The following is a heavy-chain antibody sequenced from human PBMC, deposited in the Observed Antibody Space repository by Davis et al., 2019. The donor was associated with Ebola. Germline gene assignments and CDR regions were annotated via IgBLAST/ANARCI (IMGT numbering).Heavy chain of an antibody. CDR3: ARPLLGYYDSSGYYSEAEYFQH. CDR1: GFTFSSYS. Sequence: PGGSLRLSCAASGFTFSSYSMNWVRQAPGKGLEWVSSISSSSSYIYYADSVKGRFTISRDNAKNSLYLQMNSLRAEDTAVYYCARPLLGYYDSSGYYSEAEYFQHWGQGTLVTVSS. V-gene: IGHV3-21*01. J-gene: IGHJ1*01. D-gene: IGHD3-22*01. CDR2: ISSSSSYI.